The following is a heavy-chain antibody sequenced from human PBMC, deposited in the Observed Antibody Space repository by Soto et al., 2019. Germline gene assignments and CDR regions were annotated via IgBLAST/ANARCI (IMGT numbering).Heavy chain of an antibody. V-gene: IGHV4-34*01. J-gene: IGHJ5*02. D-gene: IGHD2-2*01. CDR2: INHSGST. CDR3: ARNYGIVVVPAATKTKNNWFDP. CDR1: GGSFSGYY. Sequence: SETLSLTCAVYGGSFSGYYWSWIRQPPGKGLEWIGEINHSGSTNYNPSLKSRVTISVDTSKNQFSLKLSSVTAADTAVYYCARNYGIVVVPAATKTKNNWFDPWGQGTLVTVSS.